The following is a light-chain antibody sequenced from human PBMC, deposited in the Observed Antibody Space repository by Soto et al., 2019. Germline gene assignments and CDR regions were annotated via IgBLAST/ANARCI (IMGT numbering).Light chain of an antibody. CDR3: QLYGSSPKT. CDR1: QTLSSNY. V-gene: IGKV3-20*01. Sequence: EIVLTQTPGTLSLSPGERATLSCRATQTLSSNYLAWYRQKPGQAPKLLIHGASTRATGIPDRFSGSGSGTDFTLTISRLEPEDFAVYYCQLYGSSPKTFGQGTKVDIK. J-gene: IGKJ1*01. CDR2: GAS.